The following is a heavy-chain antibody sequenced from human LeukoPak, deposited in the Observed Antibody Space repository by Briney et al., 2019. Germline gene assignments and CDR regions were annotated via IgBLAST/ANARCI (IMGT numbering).Heavy chain of an antibody. V-gene: IGHV4-59*08. CDR1: GGSISSYY. CDR3: ARRYCSGGSCYSSLDY. Sequence: SETLSLTCTVSGGSISSYYWSWIRQPPGKGLEWIGYIYYSGSTNYNPSLRSRVTISVDTSKNQFSLKLSSATAADTAVYYCARRYCSGGSCYSSLDYWGQGSLVTVSS. J-gene: IGHJ4*02. D-gene: IGHD2-15*01. CDR2: IYYSGST.